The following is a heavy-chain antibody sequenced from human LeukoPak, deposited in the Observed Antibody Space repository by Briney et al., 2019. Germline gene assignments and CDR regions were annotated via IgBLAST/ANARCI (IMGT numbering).Heavy chain of an antibody. Sequence: GASVKVSCKASGYTFTSYGISWVRQAPGQGLEWMGWISAYNGNTNYAQKLQGRVTMTTDTSTSTAYMELRSLRSDDTAVYYCARAVRGIAAPGCDCAFDIWGQGTLVTVSS. D-gene: IGHD6-13*01. CDR1: GYTFTSYG. V-gene: IGHV1-18*01. CDR2: ISAYNGNT. CDR3: ARAVRGIAAPGCDCAFDI. J-gene: IGHJ4*02.